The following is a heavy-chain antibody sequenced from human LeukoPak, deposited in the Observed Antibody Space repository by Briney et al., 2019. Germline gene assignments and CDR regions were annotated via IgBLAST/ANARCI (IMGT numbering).Heavy chain of an antibody. CDR2: IYSGGST. CDR1: GFTVSSNY. CDR3: ASPGIRYFDWLPHPFDC. Sequence: PGGSLRLSCAASGFTVSSNYMSWVRQAPGKGLKWVSVIYSGGSTYYADSVKGRFTISRDNSKNTLYLQMNSLRAEDTAVYYCASPGIRYFDWLPHPFDCWGQGTLVTVSS. D-gene: IGHD3-9*01. V-gene: IGHV3-53*01. J-gene: IGHJ4*02.